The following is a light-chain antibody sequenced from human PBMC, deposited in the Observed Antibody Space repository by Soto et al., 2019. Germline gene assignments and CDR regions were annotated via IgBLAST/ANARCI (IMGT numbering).Light chain of an antibody. CDR1: SGHSGYI. V-gene: IGLV4-60*03. CDR3: ETWDNDNVV. Sequence: QSVLTQSSAASASLGSSVKLTCTLSSGHSGYIIAWHLQQPGQAPRYLMRVEVSGIYNKGSGVPDRFSGSSSGADRHLVLSNLQSEDEAEYYCETWDNDNVVFGGGTKVTFL. J-gene: IGLJ2*01. CDR2: VEVSGIY.